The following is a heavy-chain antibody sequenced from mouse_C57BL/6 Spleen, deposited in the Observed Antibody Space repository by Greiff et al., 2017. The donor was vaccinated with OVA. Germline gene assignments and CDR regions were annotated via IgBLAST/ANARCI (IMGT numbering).Heavy chain of an antibody. CDR3: ARVGSNYVGY. D-gene: IGHD5-1*01. J-gene: IGHJ2*01. V-gene: IGHV5-4*03. Sequence: DVMLVESGGGLVKPGGSLKLSCAASGFTFSSYAMSWVRQTPEKRLELVATISDGGSYTYYPDNVKGRFTISRDNATNNLYLQMSHLKSEDTAMYYCARVGSNYVGYGGQGTTLTVAS. CDR1: GFTFSSYA. CDR2: ISDGGSYT.